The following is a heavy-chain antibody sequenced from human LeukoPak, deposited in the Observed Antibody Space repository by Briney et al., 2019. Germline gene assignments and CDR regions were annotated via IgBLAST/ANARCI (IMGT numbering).Heavy chain of an antibody. D-gene: IGHD6-19*01. J-gene: IGHJ4*02. Sequence: ASVKVSCTASGYTFTEYHVHWVRQAPGQGLEWMGWLDANNGATNYAQRFQGRVTMTRDTSINTAYVELSSLRSDDTAVYYCARDSTPLAGSYFDYWGQGTLVTVSS. CDR1: GYTFTEYH. CDR3: ARDSTPLAGSYFDY. CDR2: LDANNGAT. V-gene: IGHV1-2*02.